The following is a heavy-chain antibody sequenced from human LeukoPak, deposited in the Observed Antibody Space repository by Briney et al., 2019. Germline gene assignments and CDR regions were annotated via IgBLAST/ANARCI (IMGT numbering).Heavy chain of an antibody. CDR3: AKDRKGHRDGYNYFDY. CDR2: ISGSGGST. J-gene: IGHJ4*02. V-gene: IGHV3-23*01. D-gene: IGHD5-24*01. CDR1: GFTFSSYA. Sequence: GGSLRLSCAASGFTFSSYAMRWVRQAPGKGLEWVSAISGSGGSTYYADSVKGRFTISRDNSKNTLYLQMNSLRAEDTAVYYCAKDRKGHRDGYNYFDYWGQGTLVTVSS.